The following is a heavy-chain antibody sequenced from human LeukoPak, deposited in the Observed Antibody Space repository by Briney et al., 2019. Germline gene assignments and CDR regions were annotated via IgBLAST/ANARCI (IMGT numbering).Heavy chain of an antibody. Sequence: SETLSLTCTVSGGSISSSSYYWGWTRQPPGKGLEWIGSICYSGSTYYNPSLKSRVTISVDTSKNQFSLKLSSVTAADTAVYYCARQGYCSGGSCYWFDPWGQGTLVTVSS. V-gene: IGHV4-39*01. J-gene: IGHJ5*02. D-gene: IGHD2-15*01. CDR3: ARQGYCSGGSCYWFDP. CDR2: ICYSGST. CDR1: GGSISSSSYY.